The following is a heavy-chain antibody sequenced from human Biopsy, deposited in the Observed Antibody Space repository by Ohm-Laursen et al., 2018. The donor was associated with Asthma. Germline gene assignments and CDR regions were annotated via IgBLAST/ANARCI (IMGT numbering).Heavy chain of an antibody. D-gene: IGHD5-12*01. V-gene: IGHV3-30*18. CDR1: GFMFRRFG. J-gene: IGHJ4*02. CDR3: AKRRGYSGHDNDY. CDR2: ISYDGNHK. Sequence: LRLSCAASGFMFRRFGMHWVRQAPGKGLEWVAVISYDGNHKFYEDSVKGRFTISRDNSKNTLYLQMNSLRTEDTAVYYCAKRRGYSGHDNDYWGQGTLVIVSS.